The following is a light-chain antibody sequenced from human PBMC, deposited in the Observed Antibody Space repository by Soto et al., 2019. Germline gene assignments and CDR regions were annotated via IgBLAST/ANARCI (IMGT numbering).Light chain of an antibody. CDR1: QSVRSN. J-gene: IGKJ1*01. CDR3: QHYNNWHPWT. CDR2: GAS. Sequence: ILITQSPATLSVSPGERVTLSCRASQSVRSNLVWYQQRPGQAPRLLIYGASSRANGIPARFSGSGSGTEFTLTISSLQSEDFAVYYCQHYNNWHPWTFGQGTQVDIK. V-gene: IGKV3-15*01.